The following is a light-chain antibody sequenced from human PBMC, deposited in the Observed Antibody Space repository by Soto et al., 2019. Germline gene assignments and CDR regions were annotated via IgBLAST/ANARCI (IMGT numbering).Light chain of an antibody. CDR1: QNIDFD. J-gene: IGKJ4*01. CDR2: TTS. Sequence: DIQMTQSPSSLSASVGDRVTITCRASQNIDFDLNWYQQKPGKAPQLLIYTTSTLQSGVPSRFSGLGAVTDYSLTISSLQPEDFATYYCQQSYGVPLTFGGGTRVEI. CDR3: QQSYGVPLT. V-gene: IGKV1-39*01.